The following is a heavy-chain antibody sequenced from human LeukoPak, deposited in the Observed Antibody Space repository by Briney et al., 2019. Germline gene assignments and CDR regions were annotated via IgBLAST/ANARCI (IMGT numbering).Heavy chain of an antibody. J-gene: IGHJ4*02. CDR1: GGSISSYY. CDR3: ARTSGSSFDY. V-gene: IGHV4-59*08. Sequence: SETLSLTCTVSGGSISSYYWSWIRQPPGKGLEWIGYIYYSGSTDYNPSLKSRVTISVDTSKSQVSLKLSSVTAADTAVYYCARTSGSSFDYWGQGTLVTVSS. D-gene: IGHD3-3*01. CDR2: IYYSGST.